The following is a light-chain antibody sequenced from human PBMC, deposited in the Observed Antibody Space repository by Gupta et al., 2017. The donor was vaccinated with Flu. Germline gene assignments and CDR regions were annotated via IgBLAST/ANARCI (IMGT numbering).Light chain of an antibody. J-gene: IGKJ3*01. Sequence: LAEMATIEGEYSKSVLYRCNSISILVWYQRKPAQPPKLLMYWASTRVSRVADRLSGSGSGTDFTLTIISSQAEDVSVYYCHQYNSTPRITFGPGTKVDIK. CDR3: HQYNSTPRIT. CDR2: WAS. CDR1: KSVLYRCNSISI. V-gene: IGKV4-1*01.